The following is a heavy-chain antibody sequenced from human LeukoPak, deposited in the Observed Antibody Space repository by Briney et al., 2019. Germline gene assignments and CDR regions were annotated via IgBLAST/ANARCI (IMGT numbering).Heavy chain of an antibody. V-gene: IGHV4-34*01. J-gene: IGHJ4*02. CDR2: INHSGST. CDR1: GGSISSYY. Sequence: PSETLSLTCTVSGGSISSYYWSWIRQPPGKGLEWIGEINHSGSTNYNPSLKSRVTISVDTSKNQFSLKLSSVTAADTAVYYCARTGSSWPLGSHPIDYWGQGTLVTVSS. CDR3: ARTGSSWPLGSHPIDY. D-gene: IGHD6-13*01.